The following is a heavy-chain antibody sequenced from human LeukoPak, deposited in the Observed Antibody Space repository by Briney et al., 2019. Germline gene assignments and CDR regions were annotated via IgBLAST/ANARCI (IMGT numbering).Heavy chain of an antibody. CDR1: GFTFKNYW. D-gene: IGHD5-18*01. Sequence: GGSLRLSCVVSGFTFKNYWMSWVRQAPGKGLEWVASIKQDESEKYYVDSVKSRFTISRDNAKSSLYLQMNNLRAEDTALYYCARAGYSYGRGVDAFDIWGQGTMVAVSS. V-gene: IGHV3-7*05. CDR2: IKQDESEK. J-gene: IGHJ3*02. CDR3: ARAGYSYGRGVDAFDI.